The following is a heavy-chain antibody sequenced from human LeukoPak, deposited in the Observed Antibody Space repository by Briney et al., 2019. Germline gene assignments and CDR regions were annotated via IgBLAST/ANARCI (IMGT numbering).Heavy chain of an antibody. V-gene: IGHV1-69*13. D-gene: IGHD6-6*01. CDR1: GGTFSSYA. Sequence: VASVKVSCKASGGTFSSYAISWVRQAPGQGLEWMGGIIPIFGTANYAQKFQGRVTITADESTSTAYMGLSSLRSEDTAVYYCARSKRYSSSFYYYYYYMDVWGKGTTVTVSS. J-gene: IGHJ6*03. CDR3: ARSKRYSSSFYYYYYYMDV. CDR2: IIPIFGTA.